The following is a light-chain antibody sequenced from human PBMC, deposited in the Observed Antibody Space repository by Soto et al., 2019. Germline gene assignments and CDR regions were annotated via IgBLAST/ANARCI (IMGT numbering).Light chain of an antibody. CDR1: SSDVGGYNY. CDR2: EVS. CDR3: TSKTSSITYV. V-gene: IGLV2-14*01. J-gene: IGLJ1*01. Sequence: QSALTQPASVSGSTGQSVTISCTGTSSDVGGYNYVSWYQQHPGKAPKPMIYEVSNRPSGVSNRFSGSKSGNTASLTISGLQAEDEADYYCTSKTSSITYVVGTGTKVTVL.